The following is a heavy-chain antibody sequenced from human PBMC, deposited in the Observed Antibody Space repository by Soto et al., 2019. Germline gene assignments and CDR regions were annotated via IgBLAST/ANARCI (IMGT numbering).Heavy chain of an antibody. D-gene: IGHD3-22*01. CDR1: GFTFSSYA. V-gene: IGHV3-30-3*01. CDR2: ISHDGSNK. CDR3: ATTYYYASSGYSPFDC. J-gene: IGHJ4*02. Sequence: GVSLRLPWAASGFTFSSYAMHRVRKAPGKGLEWVAVISHDGSNKYYADSVKGRFTISRDNSKNTLYLQMNSLRAEDTAVYYCATTYYYASSGYSPFDCCGKRPLVAVSS.